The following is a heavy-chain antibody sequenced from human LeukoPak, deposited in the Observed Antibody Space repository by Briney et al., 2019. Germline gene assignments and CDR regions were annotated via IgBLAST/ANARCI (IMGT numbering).Heavy chain of an antibody. CDR3: AREQYQLLDWFDP. Sequence: PSETLSLTCTVSGGSISSSSYYWGWIRQPPGKGLEWIGRIYYSGSTYYNPSLKSRVTISVDTSKNQFSLKLSSVTAADTAVYYCAREQYQLLDWFDPWGQGTLVTVSS. V-gene: IGHV4-39*07. CDR1: GGSISSSSYY. D-gene: IGHD2-2*01. CDR2: IYYSGST. J-gene: IGHJ5*02.